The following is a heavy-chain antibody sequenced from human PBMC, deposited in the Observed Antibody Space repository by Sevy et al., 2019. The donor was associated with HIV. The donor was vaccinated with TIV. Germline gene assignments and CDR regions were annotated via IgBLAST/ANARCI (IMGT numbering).Heavy chain of an antibody. CDR3: TTLRWPMGY. CDR2: IRSKANSYAT. Sequence: GGSLRLSSAASGFTFSGSAMRWVRQASGKGLEWVGRIRSKANSYATAYAASVKGRFTISRDDSKNTAYLQMNSLKTEDTAVYYCTTLRWPMGYWGQGTLVTVSS. J-gene: IGHJ4*02. V-gene: IGHV3-73*01. D-gene: IGHD4-17*01. CDR1: GFTFSGSA.